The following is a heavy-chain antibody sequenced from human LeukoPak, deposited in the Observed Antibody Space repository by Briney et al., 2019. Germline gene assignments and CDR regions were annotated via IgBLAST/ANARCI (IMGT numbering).Heavy chain of an antibody. CDR1: GFTFSSYA. J-gene: IGHJ4*02. CDR3: ARAMVRGVIKDY. CDR2: ISYDGSNK. Sequence: TGGSLRLSCAASGFTFSSYAMHWVRQAPGKGLEWVAVISYDGSNKYYADSVKGRFTISRDNSKNTLYLQMNSLRAEDTAVYYCARAMVRGVIKDYWGQGTLVTVSS. D-gene: IGHD3-10*01. V-gene: IGHV3-30*01.